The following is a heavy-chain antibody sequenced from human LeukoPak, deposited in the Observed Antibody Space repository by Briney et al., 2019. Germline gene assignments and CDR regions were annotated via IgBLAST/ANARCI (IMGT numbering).Heavy chain of an antibody. CDR3: ANLFYGSGSFGAFDI. D-gene: IGHD3-10*01. J-gene: IGHJ3*02. Sequence: GGSLRLSCAASGFTFSSYAMSWVRQAPGKGLEWVAFIRYDGSNKYYADSVKGRFTISRDNSKNTLYLQMNSLRAEDTAMYYCANLFYGSGSFGAFDIWGQGTMVTVSS. CDR2: IRYDGSNK. V-gene: IGHV3-30*02. CDR1: GFTFSSYA.